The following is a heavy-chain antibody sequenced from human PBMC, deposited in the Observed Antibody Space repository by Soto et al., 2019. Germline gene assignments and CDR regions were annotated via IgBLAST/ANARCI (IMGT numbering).Heavy chain of an antibody. D-gene: IGHD6-13*01. J-gene: IGHJ6*02. Sequence: QLQLQESGPGLVKPSETLSLTCTVSGGSISSSSYYWGWIRQPPGQGLEWIGSIYYSGSTYYNPSLKSRVTISVDTSKNQFSLKLSSVTAADTAVYYCARERWGVSSSWSSGYYYGMDVWGQGTTVTVSS. V-gene: IGHV4-39*02. CDR3: ARERWGVSSSWSSGYYYGMDV. CDR2: IYYSGST. CDR1: GGSISSSSYY.